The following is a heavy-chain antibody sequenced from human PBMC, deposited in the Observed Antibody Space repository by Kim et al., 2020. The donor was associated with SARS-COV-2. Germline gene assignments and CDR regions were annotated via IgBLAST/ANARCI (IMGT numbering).Heavy chain of an antibody. J-gene: IGHJ6*02. CDR1: GGTFSSYA. CDR2: IIPIFGTA. CDR3: AAKQQLVKTPGDYYYYGMDV. Sequence: SVKVSCKASGGTFSSYAISWVRQAPGQGLEWMGGIIPIFGTANYAQKFQGRVTITADESTSTAYMELSSLRSEDTAVYYCAAKQQLVKTPGDYYYYGMDVWGQGTTVTVSS. V-gene: IGHV1-69*13. D-gene: IGHD6-13*01.